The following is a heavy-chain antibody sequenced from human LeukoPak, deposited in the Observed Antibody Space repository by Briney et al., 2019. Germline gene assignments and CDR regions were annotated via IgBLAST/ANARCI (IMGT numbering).Heavy chain of an antibody. Sequence: SETLSLTCAAYGGSFSGYYWSWIRQPPGKGLEWIGEINHSGSTNYNPSLKSRVTISVDTSKNQFSLKLSSVTAADTAVYYCARDHCNSVCLNNWFDPWGQGTLVTVSS. D-gene: IGHD2-8*01. CDR1: GGSFSGYY. CDR3: ARDHCNSVCLNNWFDP. V-gene: IGHV4-34*01. CDR2: INHSGST. J-gene: IGHJ5*02.